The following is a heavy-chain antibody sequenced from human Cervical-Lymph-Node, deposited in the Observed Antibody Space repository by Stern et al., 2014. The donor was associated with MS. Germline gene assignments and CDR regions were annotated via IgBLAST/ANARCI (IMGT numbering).Heavy chain of an antibody. CDR2: IWYDGSNP. D-gene: IGHD6-13*01. CDR3: ASAYSSSHYYFDY. V-gene: IGHV3-33*01. Sequence: VQLVESGGGVVQPGRSLRLSCAASGFSFSRYAMHWVRQAPGKGLEWVGLIWYDGSNPYYADSVTGRFTISRDNCKNTLYLQMNSLRAEDTAVYYCASAYSSSHYYFDYWGQGTLVTVSS. CDR1: GFSFSRYA. J-gene: IGHJ4*02.